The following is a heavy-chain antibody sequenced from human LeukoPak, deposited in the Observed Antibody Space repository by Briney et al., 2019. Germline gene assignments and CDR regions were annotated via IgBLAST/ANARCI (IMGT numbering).Heavy chain of an antibody. CDR1: GGSISSGGYY. CDR2: IYYSGST. D-gene: IGHD4-23*01. J-gene: IGHJ3*02. CDR3: ASNDYGGRPGDAFDI. V-gene: IGHV4-31*03. Sequence: SETLSLTCTVSGGSISSGGYYWSWIRQHPGKGLEWIGHIYYSGSTYSNPSLKSRVTISVDTSKNQFSLKLSSVTAADTAVYYCASNDYGGRPGDAFDIWGQGTMVTVSS.